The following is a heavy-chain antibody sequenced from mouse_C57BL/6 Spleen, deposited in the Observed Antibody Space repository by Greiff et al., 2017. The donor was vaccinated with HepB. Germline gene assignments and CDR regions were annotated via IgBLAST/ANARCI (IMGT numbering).Heavy chain of an antibody. D-gene: IGHD1-1*01. CDR2: IYPSDSET. Sequence: QVQLQQPGAELVRPGSSVKLSCKASGYTFTSYWMDWVKQRPGQGLEWIGNIYPSDSETHYNQKFKDKATLTVDKSSSTAYMQLSSLTSEDSAVYYCARPDYYGSSSPFAYWGQGTLVTVSA. J-gene: IGHJ3*01. V-gene: IGHV1-61*01. CDR1: GYTFTSYW. CDR3: ARPDYYGSSSPFAY.